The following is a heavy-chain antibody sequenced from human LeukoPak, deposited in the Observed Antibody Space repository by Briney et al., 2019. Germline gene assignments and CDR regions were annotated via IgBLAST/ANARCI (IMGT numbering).Heavy chain of an antibody. CDR2: ISGSGGST. D-gene: IGHD6-13*01. J-gene: IGHJ4*02. CDR3: AKVGSSNPLFDY. Sequence: PGGSLRLSCAASGFTVSSNYMSWVRQAPGKGLEWVSAISGSGGSTYYADSVKGRFTISRDNSKNTLYLQMNSLRAEDTAVYYCAKVGSSNPLFDYWGQGTLVTVSS. V-gene: IGHV3-23*01. CDR1: GFTVSSNY.